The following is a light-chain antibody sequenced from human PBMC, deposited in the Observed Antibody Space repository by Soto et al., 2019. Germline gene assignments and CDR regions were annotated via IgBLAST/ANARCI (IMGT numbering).Light chain of an antibody. CDR3: QQSYSTPPVYT. Sequence: DIQMTQSPSSLSASVGDRVTITCRASQSISSYLNWYQQKPGKAPKLLIYAASSLQSGVPSRFSGSGSGTDFTLTISSLQPEDFATYYCQQSYSTPPVYTFGQGTKVDIK. J-gene: IGKJ2*01. V-gene: IGKV1-39*01. CDR1: QSISSY. CDR2: AAS.